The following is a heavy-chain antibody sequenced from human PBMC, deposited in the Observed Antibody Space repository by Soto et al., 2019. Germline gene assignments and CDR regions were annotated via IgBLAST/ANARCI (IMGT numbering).Heavy chain of an antibody. CDR3: AKGRSRVYYYYAMDV. Sequence: RRLSCAVSGFTFSSYAMNWVRQAPGKGLEWVSGISGGGGSTYYADSVKGRFTISRDNSKNTLYLQMSSLRAEDTAVYYCAKGRSRVYYYYAMDVWGQGTTVTVSS. V-gene: IGHV3-23*01. J-gene: IGHJ6*02. CDR1: GFTFSSYA. CDR2: ISGGGGST.